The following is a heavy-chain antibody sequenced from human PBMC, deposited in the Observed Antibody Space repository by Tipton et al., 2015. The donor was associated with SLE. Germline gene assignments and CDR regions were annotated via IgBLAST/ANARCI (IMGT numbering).Heavy chain of an antibody. CDR1: GFTFSDYY. D-gene: IGHD2-15*01. Sequence: SLRLSCAASGFTFSDYYMSWIRQAPGKGLEWVSYISSSSSYTNYADSVKGRFTISRDNAKNSLYLQMNSLRAEDTAVYYCARGGGRYCSGGSCYSAAFDIWGQGTMVTVSS. V-gene: IGHV3-11*05. J-gene: IGHJ3*02. CDR3: ARGGGRYCSGGSCYSAAFDI. CDR2: ISSSSSYT.